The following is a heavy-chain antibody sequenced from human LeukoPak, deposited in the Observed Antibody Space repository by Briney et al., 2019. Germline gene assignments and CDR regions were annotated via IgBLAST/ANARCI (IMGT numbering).Heavy chain of an antibody. CDR3: ARIPRTWLRFPYFDY. D-gene: IGHD5-12*01. J-gene: IGHJ4*02. CDR1: AFTFSNYT. V-gene: IGHV3-30-3*01. CDR2: ISYDGSNK. Sequence: PGGSLRLSCAASAFTFSNYTMHWVRQAPGKGLEWVAVISYDGSNKYYADSVKGRFTISRDNSKNTLYPQMNSLRGEDTAVYYCARIPRTWLRFPYFDYWGQGTLVTVSS.